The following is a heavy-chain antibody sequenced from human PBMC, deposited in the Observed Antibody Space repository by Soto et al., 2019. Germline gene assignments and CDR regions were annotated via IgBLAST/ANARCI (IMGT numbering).Heavy chain of an antibody. CDR1: GFSFSNHT. CDR3: AKPHREGYSTAFFHH. V-gene: IGHV3-23*04. CDR2: ISSGGGT. J-gene: IGHJ4*02. D-gene: IGHD4-4*01. Sequence: EVQLVESGGGLVQPGGSLRLSCAASGFSFSNHTMNWVRQAPGKGLEWVSYISSGGGTYYADSVKGRFTISRDNSKNTVYLQMNSLRAEDTAVYYCAKPHREGYSTAFFHHWGQGTLVTVSS.